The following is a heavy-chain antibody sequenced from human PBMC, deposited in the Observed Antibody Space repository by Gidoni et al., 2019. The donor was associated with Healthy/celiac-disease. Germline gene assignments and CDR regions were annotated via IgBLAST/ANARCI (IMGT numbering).Heavy chain of an antibody. J-gene: IGHJ5*02. Sequence: QVQLQQWGAGLFKPSETRSLTCAVFGGSFSGYYWSWIRQPPGKGLEWIGEINHSGSTTYNPSLKSRVTISVDTSKNQFSLKLSSVTAADTAVYYCAREEGVEDGRPFDPWGQGTLVTVSS. CDR1: GGSFSGYY. D-gene: IGHD3-10*01. CDR2: INHSGST. CDR3: AREEGVEDGRPFDP. V-gene: IGHV4-34*01.